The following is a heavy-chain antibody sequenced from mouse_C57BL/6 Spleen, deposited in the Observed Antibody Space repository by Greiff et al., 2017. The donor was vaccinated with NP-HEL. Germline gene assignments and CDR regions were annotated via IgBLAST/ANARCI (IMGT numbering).Heavy chain of an antibody. Sequence: EVKLMESGEGLVKPGGSLKLSCAASGFTFSSYAMSWVRQTPEKRLEWVAYISSGGDYIYYADTVKGRFTISRDNARNTLYLQMSSLKSEDTAMYYCTRERQFITTVVPLSYWGQGTLVTVSA. J-gene: IGHJ3*01. D-gene: IGHD1-1*01. CDR1: GFTFSSYA. CDR2: ISSGGDYI. V-gene: IGHV5-9-1*02. CDR3: TRERQFITTVVPLSY.